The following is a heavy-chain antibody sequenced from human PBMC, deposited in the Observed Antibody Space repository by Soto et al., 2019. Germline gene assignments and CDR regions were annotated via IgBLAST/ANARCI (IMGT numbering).Heavy chain of an antibody. D-gene: IGHD3-10*01. Sequence: PSETLSLTCTVSGGSISSSSYYWGWIRQPPGKGLEWIGSIYYSGSTYYNPSLKSRVTISVDTSKNQFSLKLSSVTAADTAVYYCARHKLLWFGRRCYGMDVWGQGTTVTVSS. CDR3: ARHKLLWFGRRCYGMDV. CDR1: GGSISSSSYY. J-gene: IGHJ6*02. V-gene: IGHV4-39*01. CDR2: IYYSGST.